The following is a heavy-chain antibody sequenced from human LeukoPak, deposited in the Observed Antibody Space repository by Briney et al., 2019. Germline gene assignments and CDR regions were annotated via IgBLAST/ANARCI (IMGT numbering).Heavy chain of an antibody. J-gene: IGHJ4*02. V-gene: IGHV3-23*01. CDR3: AKPIDISAYFDH. CDR1: GFTFSSHP. Sequence: GGSLRLSCAASGFTFSSHPINWVRQAPGKGLEWVSAIGGSSGNTYYADSVKGRFTISRGNSKNTVYLQMNNLRVEDTAVYYCAKPIDISAYFDHWGQGSLVTVSS. CDR2: IGGSSGNT. D-gene: IGHD3-9*01.